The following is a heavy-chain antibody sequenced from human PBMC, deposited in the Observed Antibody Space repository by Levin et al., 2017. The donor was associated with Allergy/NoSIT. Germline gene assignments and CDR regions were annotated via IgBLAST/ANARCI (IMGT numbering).Heavy chain of an antibody. V-gene: IGHV3-9*01. J-gene: IGHJ6*02. Sequence: GGSLRLSCAASGFTFDDFAMHWVRQAPGRGLEWVACISYNSGIIAYADSVRGRFTISRDDATNSLFLQMNSLKPEDTALYYCGKDRGMVAEKMVGDCNGVDVWGQGTTVDVSS. D-gene: IGHD1-26*01. CDR3: GKDRGMVAEKMVGDCNGVDV. CDR2: ISYNSGII. CDR1: GFTFDDFA.